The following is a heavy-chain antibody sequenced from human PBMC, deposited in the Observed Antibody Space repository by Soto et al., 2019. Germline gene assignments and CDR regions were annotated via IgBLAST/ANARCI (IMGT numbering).Heavy chain of an antibody. V-gene: IGHV1-18*01. CDR2: ISAYNGNT. CDR1: GYTFTSYG. CDR3: ARRPRYCSSTSCRNYYYYYYMDV. J-gene: IGHJ6*03. D-gene: IGHD2-2*01. Sequence: QVPLVQSGAEVKKPGASVKVSCKASGYTFTSYGISWVRQAPGQGLEWMGWISAYNGNTNYAQKLQGRVTMTTDTSTSTAYMELRSLRSDDTAVYYCARRPRYCSSTSCRNYYYYYYMDVWGKGTTVTVSS.